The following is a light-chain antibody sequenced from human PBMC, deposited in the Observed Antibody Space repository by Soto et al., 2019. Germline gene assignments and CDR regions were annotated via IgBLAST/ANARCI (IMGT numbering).Light chain of an antibody. J-gene: IGLJ1*01. CDR1: SSYVGGYDY. V-gene: IGLV2-14*01. CDR3: SSYTRTSSYV. CDR2: EVS. Sequence: QSALTQPASVSVSPGQSIASACTGTSSYVGGYDYVSWYQQHAGKAPNLIIYEVSKRRSAVLHRFSCAESGNRASLTISGLQAEAEADYNCSSYTRTSSYVLGTGTNVTV.